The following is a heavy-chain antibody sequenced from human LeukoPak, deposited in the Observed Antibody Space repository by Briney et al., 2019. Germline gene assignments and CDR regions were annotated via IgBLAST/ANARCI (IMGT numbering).Heavy chain of an antibody. J-gene: IGHJ6*03. CDR3: ARDGPHYYYMDV. V-gene: IGHV4-59*01. CDR1: GDSITNYY. CDR2: IYSGGNSGGTT. Sequence: KPSETLSLTCIVSGDSITNYYWSWIRQTPGKGLEWIGYIYSGGNSGGTTNYNPPLKSRVTIAVDTSKNQFFLRLTSVTAADTAVYYCARDGPHYYYMDVWGKGTTVTVSS.